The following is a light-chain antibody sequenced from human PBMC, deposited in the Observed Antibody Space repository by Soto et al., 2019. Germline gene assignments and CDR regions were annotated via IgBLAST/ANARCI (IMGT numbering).Light chain of an antibody. CDR1: SSDVGDYNY. CDR2: EVS. V-gene: IGLV2-11*01. CDR3: CSYAGTYTGV. J-gene: IGLJ2*01. Sequence: QSVLTQPRSVSGSPGQSVTISCTGTSSDVGDYNYVSWYQQHPGKAPKFIIYEVSKRPSGVPDRFSGSKSGNTASLTISGLQAEDEAGYYCCSYAGTYTGVFGGGTQLTVL.